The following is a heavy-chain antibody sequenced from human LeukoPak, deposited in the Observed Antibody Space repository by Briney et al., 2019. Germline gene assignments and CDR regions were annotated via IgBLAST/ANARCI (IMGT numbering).Heavy chain of an antibody. V-gene: IGHV3-53*01. J-gene: IGHJ6*02. D-gene: IGHD6-19*01. CDR1: GFTVSSNY. CDR2: IYSGGST. CDR3: ARDIPSIAVAGRYYYYGMDV. Sequence: GGSLRLSYAASGFTVSSNYMSWVRQAPGKGLEWVSVIYSGGSTYYADSVKGRFTISRDNSKNTLYLQMNSLRAEGTAVYYCARDIPSIAVAGRYYYYGMDVWGQGTTVTVSS.